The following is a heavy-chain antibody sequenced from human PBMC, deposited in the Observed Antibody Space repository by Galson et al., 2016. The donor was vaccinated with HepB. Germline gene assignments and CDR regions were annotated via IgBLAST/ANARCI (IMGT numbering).Heavy chain of an antibody. CDR2: IKQDGGVT. CDR3: ARYAVDTGLDY. D-gene: IGHD5-18*01. CDR1: GLTFGRSW. Sequence: SMRLSCAASGLTFGRSWMSWVRQAPGKGLEWVANIKQDGGVTDYVASVKGRFNISRDNAKNSLHLQMSSLRAEDTAVYYCARYAVDTGLDYWGQGTLVTVSS. V-gene: IGHV3-7*03. J-gene: IGHJ4*02.